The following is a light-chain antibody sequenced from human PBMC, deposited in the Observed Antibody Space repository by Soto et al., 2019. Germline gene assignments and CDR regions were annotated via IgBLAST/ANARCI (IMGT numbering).Light chain of an antibody. CDR3: QQYNSYSGT. J-gene: IGKJ1*01. CDR2: DAS. V-gene: IGKV1-5*01. Sequence: DIQMTQSPSTLSASLGDRVTITCRASQSISSWLAWYQQKPGKAPKLLIYDASSLESGVPSRSSGSGSGTEFTLTISSLQPDDFATYYCQQYNSYSGTFGQGTKVDI. CDR1: QSISSW.